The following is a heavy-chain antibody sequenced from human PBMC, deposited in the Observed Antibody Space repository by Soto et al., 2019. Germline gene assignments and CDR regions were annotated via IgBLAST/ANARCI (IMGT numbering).Heavy chain of an antibody. CDR1: GGPFSGYY. V-gene: IGHV4-34*01. D-gene: IGHD5-12*01. J-gene: IGHJ4*02. CDR2: INHSGST. Sequence: TSETLSLTCAVYGGPFSGYYWSWIRQPPGKGLEWIGEINHSGSTNYNPSLKSRVTISVDTSKNQFSLKLSSVTAADTAVYYCARGGGSVAPNDYWGQGTLVTVSS. CDR3: ARGGGSVAPNDY.